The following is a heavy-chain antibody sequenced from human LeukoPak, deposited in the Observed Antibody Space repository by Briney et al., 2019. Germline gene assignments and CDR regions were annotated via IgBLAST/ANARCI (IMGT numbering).Heavy chain of an antibody. CDR2: LIPIFGTA. J-gene: IGHJ6*03. V-gene: IGHV1-69*05. CDR3: ARDARGYSYGSRHYYYYMDV. Sequence: ASVKVSCKASGGTFSSYAISWVRQAPGQGLEWMGGLIPIFGTANYAQKFQGRVTITTDESTSTAYMELSSLRSEDTAVYYCARDARGYSYGSRHYYYYMDVWGKGTTVTVSS. D-gene: IGHD5-18*01. CDR1: GGTFSSYA.